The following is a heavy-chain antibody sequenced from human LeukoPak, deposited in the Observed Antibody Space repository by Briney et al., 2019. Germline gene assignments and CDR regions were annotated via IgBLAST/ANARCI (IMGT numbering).Heavy chain of an antibody. CDR1: GGSISSYY. D-gene: IGHD3-22*01. Sequence: SETLSLTCTVSGGSISSYYWSWIRQPAGKGLEWIGRIYTSGSTNYNPSLKTRVTMSVDTSKNQFSLKLRSVPAAHTAVYYCARDADHSSGYYPPAEYFQYWGQGTRVTVPS. V-gene: IGHV4-4*07. J-gene: IGHJ1*01. CDR2: IYTSGST. CDR3: ARDADHSSGYYPPAEYFQY.